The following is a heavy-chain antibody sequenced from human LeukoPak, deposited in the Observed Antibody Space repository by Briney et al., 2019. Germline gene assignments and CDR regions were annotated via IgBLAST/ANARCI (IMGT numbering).Heavy chain of an antibody. CDR2: ISGSGGRT. V-gene: IGHV3-23*01. J-gene: IGHJ4*02. D-gene: IGHD3-3*01. Sequence: GGSLRLSCAASGFTLSSFAMSWVRPAPGKVMEWVSAISGSGGRTYYADSVKGRFTISRDNSKNTLYMQMNSLGAEDTAVNCCAKVPYYDFRSCQQAFDYWGQGTLVSVFS. CDR3: AKVPYYDFRSCQQAFDY. CDR1: GFTLSSFA.